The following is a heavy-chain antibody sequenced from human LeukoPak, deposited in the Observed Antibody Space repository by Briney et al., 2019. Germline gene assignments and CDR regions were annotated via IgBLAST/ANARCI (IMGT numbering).Heavy chain of an antibody. CDR1: GGSISSSSYY. CDR2: IYYSGST. V-gene: IGHV4-39*07. J-gene: IGHJ4*02. CDR3: ARAPSSRLGIC. Sequence: SETLSLTCTVSGGSISSSSYYWGWIRQPPGKGLEWIGSIYYSGSTYYNPSLKSRVTISVDTSKNQFSLKLSSVTAADTAVYYCARAPSSRLGICWGQGTPVTVSS. D-gene: IGHD7-27*01.